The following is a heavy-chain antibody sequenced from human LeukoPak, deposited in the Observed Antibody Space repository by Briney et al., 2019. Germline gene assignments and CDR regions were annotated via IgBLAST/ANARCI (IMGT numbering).Heavy chain of an antibody. CDR2: IKFDGSEI. CDR1: GFTFSDYW. V-gene: IGHV3-7*05. J-gene: IGHJ4*02. CDR3: AKDNKWSWDG. Sequence: GGSLRLSCAASGFTFSDYWMSWVRQAPGKGLECVANIKFDGSEIHYVDSVKGLFTISRDNAKNSVFLQLNSLRADDTAVYYCAKDNKWSWDGWGQGTLVTVSS. D-gene: IGHD2-21*01.